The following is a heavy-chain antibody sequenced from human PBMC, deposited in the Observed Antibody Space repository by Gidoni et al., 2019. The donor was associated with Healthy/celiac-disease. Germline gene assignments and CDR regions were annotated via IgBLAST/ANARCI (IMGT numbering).Heavy chain of an antibody. CDR1: GGSIRSYY. V-gene: IGHV4-59*01. Sequence: QVQLQESGPGLVKPSETLSLPCTASGGSIRSYYWSWIRQPPGKGLEWMGYIYYIGGTNYNPALTSRVTISVDTSKNQFSLNLGSVPAADTAVYYWASLGYSGYDPFGSHFDYWGQGTLVTVSS. J-gene: IGHJ4*02. CDR3: ASLGYSGYDPFGSHFDY. D-gene: IGHD5-12*01. CDR2: IYYIGGT.